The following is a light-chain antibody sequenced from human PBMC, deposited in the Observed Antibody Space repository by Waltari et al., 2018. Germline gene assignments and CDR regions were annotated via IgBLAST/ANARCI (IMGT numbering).Light chain of an antibody. CDR3: QQRSNWPRT. Sequence: IVLTQSPATLSLSLGERATLSCRASQSVSSYLAWYQQKPGQAPRLLIYYASNRATGIPARFSGSGSGTDFTLTISSLEPEDFAVYYCQQRSNWPRTFGPGTKVDIK. CDR1: QSVSSY. J-gene: IGKJ3*01. V-gene: IGKV3-11*01. CDR2: YAS.